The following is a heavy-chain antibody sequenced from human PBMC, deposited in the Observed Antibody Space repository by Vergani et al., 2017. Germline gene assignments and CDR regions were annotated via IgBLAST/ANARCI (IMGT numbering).Heavy chain of an antibody. V-gene: IGHV3-23*01. CDR2: ISGSGGST. Sequence: EVQLLESGGGLVQPGGSLRLSCAASGFTFSSYAMSWVRQAPGKGLEWVSAISGSGGSTYYADSVKGRFTISRDNSKNTLYLQMNSLRAEDTAVYYCAKYGRVVPADLLPYYYMDVWGKGTTVTVSS. CDR1: GFTFSSYA. D-gene: IGHD2-2*01. CDR3: AKYGRVVPADLLPYYYMDV. J-gene: IGHJ6*03.